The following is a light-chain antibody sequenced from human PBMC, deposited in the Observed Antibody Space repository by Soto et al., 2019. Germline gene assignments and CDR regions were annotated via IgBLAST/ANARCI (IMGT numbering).Light chain of an antibody. CDR1: RSVTSRS. J-gene: IGKJ1*01. CDR2: GAS. Sequence: EIVLTQSPGTLSLSPGERATLPCRASRSVTSRSLAWYQQNPGQAPRLLISGASSRAADIPDRFSGSGSGTDFTLTINRLEPEDFAVYYCQQYDSSPRTFGQGTKVDIK. CDR3: QQYDSSPRT. V-gene: IGKV3-20*01.